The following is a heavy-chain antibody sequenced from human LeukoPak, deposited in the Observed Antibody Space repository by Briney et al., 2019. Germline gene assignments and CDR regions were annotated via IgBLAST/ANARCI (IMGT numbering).Heavy chain of an antibody. CDR2: ISADTNTI. D-gene: IGHD3/OR15-3a*01. CDR3: ARDQRTYYYNY. V-gene: IGHV3-48*04. J-gene: IGHJ4*02. CDR1: GFTFSSYS. Sequence: GGSLRLSCAASGFTFSSYSMNWVRQAPGKGLEWVSYISADTNTIYYADSVRGRFTISRDNAKMSLYLQMNSLRADDTAVYYCARDQRTYYYNYWGQGTLVTVSS.